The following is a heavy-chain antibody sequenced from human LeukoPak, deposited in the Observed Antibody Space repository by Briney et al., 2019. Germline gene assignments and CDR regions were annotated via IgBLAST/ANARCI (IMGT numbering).Heavy chain of an antibody. CDR3: ARGPRRYSGSWSSEYFQH. V-gene: IGHV4-4*02. J-gene: IGHJ1*01. Sequence: PSETLSLTCAVSGGSISSSNWWSWVRQPPGKGLEWIGEIYHSGSTNYNPSLKSRVTISVDTSKNQFSLKLSSVTAADTAVYYCARGPRRYSGSWSSEYFQHWGQGTLVTVSS. CDR2: IYHSGST. CDR1: GGSISSSNW. D-gene: IGHD6-13*01.